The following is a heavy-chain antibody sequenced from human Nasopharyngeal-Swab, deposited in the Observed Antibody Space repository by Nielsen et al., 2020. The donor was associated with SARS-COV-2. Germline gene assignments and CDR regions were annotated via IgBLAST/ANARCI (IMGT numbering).Heavy chain of an antibody. D-gene: IGHD3/OR15-3a*01. Sequence: ASVTVSCKCSGYSFNRHDINWVRQAPGQGLEWMGWMNPKSGEVGYEQKFQGRVTMTRNTATATAYMELSGLRHEDTAVYYCARGAFGLDHSWFDPWGQGTLVTVSS. J-gene: IGHJ5*01. V-gene: IGHV1-8*01. CDR1: GYSFNRHD. CDR2: MNPKSGEV. CDR3: ARGAFGLDHSWFDP.